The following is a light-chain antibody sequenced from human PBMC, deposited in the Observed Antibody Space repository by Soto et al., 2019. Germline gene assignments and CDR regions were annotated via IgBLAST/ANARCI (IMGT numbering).Light chain of an antibody. Sequence: EIVLTQSPGTLSLSPGERVTLSCRASQSLTGSYLAWYQQKPGQAPRLLVYGGSNRATGLPARFSGTGSVTHFTLTISRVEPEAFAVYYCQQYGDSAWTFGQGTKLEIK. J-gene: IGKJ1*01. CDR2: GGS. CDR3: QQYGDSAWT. V-gene: IGKV3-20*01. CDR1: QSLTGSY.